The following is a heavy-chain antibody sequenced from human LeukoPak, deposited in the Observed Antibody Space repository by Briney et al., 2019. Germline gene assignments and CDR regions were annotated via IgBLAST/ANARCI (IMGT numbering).Heavy chain of an antibody. Sequence: ASVKVSCKASGYTFTSYGISWVRQAPGQGLEWMGGIIPIFGTANYAQKFQGRVTITADKSTSTAYMELSSLRSEDTAVYYCARDSWYYDSSGYWYYFDYWGQGTLVTVSS. D-gene: IGHD3-22*01. CDR2: IIPIFGTA. CDR3: ARDSWYYDSSGYWYYFDY. CDR1: GYTFTSYG. V-gene: IGHV1-69*06. J-gene: IGHJ4*02.